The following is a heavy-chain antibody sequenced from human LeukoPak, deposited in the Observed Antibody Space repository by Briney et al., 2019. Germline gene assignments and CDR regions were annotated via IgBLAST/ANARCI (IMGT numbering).Heavy chain of an antibody. CDR2: IYYSGST. J-gene: IGHJ4*02. CDR3: ARNPSKMAAFDY. V-gene: IGHV4-59*01. CDR1: GGSISSYY. D-gene: IGHD5-24*01. Sequence: SETLSLTCTVSGGSISSYYWSWIRQPPGKGLEWIGYIYYSGSTNYNPSLKSRVTISVATSKNQFSLKLSSVTAADTAVYYCARNPSKMAAFDYWGQGTLVTVSS.